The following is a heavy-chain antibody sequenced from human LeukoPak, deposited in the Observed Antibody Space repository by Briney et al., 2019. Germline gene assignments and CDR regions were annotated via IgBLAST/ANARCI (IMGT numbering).Heavy chain of an antibody. CDR2: IIPIFGTA. J-gene: IGHJ3*02. CDR1: GGTFSSYA. CDR3: ARDSSGGDYGLAVYDAFDI. V-gene: IGHV1-69*05. D-gene: IGHD4-17*01. Sequence: ASVKVSCKASGGTFSSYAISWVRQAPGQGLEWMGGIIPIFGTANYAQKFQGRVTITTDESTSTAYMELSSLRSEDTAVYYCARDSSGGDYGLAVYDAFDIWGQGTMVTVPS.